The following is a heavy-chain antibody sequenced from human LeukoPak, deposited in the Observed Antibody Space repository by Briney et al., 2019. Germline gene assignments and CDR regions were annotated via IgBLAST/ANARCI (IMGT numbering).Heavy chain of an antibody. CDR3: ARARNLWFGELTLWFDP. V-gene: IGHV3-53*05. CDR1: GFTVSSNY. CDR2: IYKNAIT. Sequence: GGSLRLSCAASGFTVSSNYMTWVRQAPGKGLEWVSVIYKNAITYHADTVKGRFTISRDNAKNTLYLQMNSLRAEDTAVYYCARARNLWFGELTLWFDPWGQGTLVTVSS. D-gene: IGHD3-10*01. J-gene: IGHJ5*02.